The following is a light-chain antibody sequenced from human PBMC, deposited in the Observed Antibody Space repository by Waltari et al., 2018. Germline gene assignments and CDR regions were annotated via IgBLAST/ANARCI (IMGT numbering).Light chain of an antibody. CDR1: SSDVGGYNF. J-gene: IGLJ2*01. V-gene: IGLV2-14*03. CDR2: DVS. CDR3: SSYTSINTLDVV. Sequence: QSALTQPASVSGSPGQSITISCTGTSSDVGGYNFVSWYQQHPGKAPKVMIYDVSDRPSGVSNRFSGSSSGNTASLTISGLQAEDEADYYCSSYTSINTLDVVFGGGTRLTVL.